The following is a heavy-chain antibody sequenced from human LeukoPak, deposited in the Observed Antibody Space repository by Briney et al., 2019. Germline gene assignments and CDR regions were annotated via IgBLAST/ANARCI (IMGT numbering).Heavy chain of an antibody. Sequence: SETLSLTCTISGGSISSYYWSWIRQFPGKGLEGIGYIYYSGSTNYNPSLKSRVTISVDTSKNQFSLKLSSVTAADTAVYYCARDSSSVVTAPSDNWFDPWGQGTLVTVSS. J-gene: IGHJ5*02. CDR3: ARDSSSVVTAPSDNWFDP. V-gene: IGHV4-59*01. CDR1: GGSISSYY. D-gene: IGHD2-21*02. CDR2: IYYSGST.